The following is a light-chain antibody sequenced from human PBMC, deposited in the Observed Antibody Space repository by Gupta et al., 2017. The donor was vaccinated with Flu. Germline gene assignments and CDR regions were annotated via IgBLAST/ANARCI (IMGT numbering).Light chain of an antibody. CDR2: AAS. CDR3: QQDCRSPWT. V-gene: IGKV3-20*01. CDR1: QSISNNY. Sequence: VLTQSPGTLSLSPGERATLSCRASQSISNNYVAWYQQKPGQAPRLLISAASSRAIGVPDRFSGSGSGTDFTLTIGRLEPEDFAVYYCQQDCRSPWTFGQGTKVEI. J-gene: IGKJ1*01.